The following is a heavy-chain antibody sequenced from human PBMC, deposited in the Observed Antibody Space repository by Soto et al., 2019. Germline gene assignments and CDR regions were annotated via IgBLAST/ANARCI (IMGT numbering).Heavy chain of an antibody. J-gene: IGHJ5*02. CDR2: SYYSGTS. CDR3: TRRYNWNDYYFDP. CDR1: GGSIRVQGYY. Sequence: SETLSLTCTVSGGSIRVQGYYWTWIRQTPGKGLEWVGSSYYSGTSYFNPALKGRVTISVDTSTNQFSLRLTSVTAADTAVYYCTRRYNWNDYYFDPWGQGTLVTAPQ. D-gene: IGHD1-20*01. V-gene: IGHV4-39*01.